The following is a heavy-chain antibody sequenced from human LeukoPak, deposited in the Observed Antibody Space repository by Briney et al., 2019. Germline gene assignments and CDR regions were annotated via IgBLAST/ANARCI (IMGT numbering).Heavy chain of an antibody. CDR2: IYHSGST. J-gene: IGHJ3*02. CDR3: ARGGGGSGSYSDRGAFDI. D-gene: IGHD3-10*01. CDR1: GGSISSSKW. Sequence: SGTLSLTCVVSGGSISSSKWWSWVRQPPGKGLEWIGEIYHSGSTNYNPSLKSRVTISVDKSKNQFSLKLSSVTAADTAVYYCARGGGGSGSYSDRGAFDIWGQGTMVTVSS. V-gene: IGHV4-4*02.